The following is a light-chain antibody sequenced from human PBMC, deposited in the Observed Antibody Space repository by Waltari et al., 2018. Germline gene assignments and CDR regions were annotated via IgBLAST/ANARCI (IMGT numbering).Light chain of an antibody. CDR1: QPITNY. CDR3: QRYDNLPVFA. Sequence: DIQLTQSPSSLFASVGDRVPITCQASQPITNYLNWYQQKPGKAPELLIYDASKLQTGVPSRFSGSQSGTEFSFTIGSLQPEDVATYYCQRYDNLPVFAFGPGTKVNVK. V-gene: IGKV1-33*01. J-gene: IGKJ3*01. CDR2: DAS.